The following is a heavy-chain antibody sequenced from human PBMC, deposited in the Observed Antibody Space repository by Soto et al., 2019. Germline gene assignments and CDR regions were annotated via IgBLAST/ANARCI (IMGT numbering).Heavy chain of an antibody. J-gene: IGHJ5*02. CDR1: GASISGFY. Sequence: SETLSLTCTVSGASISGFYWSWIRKSAGKGLEWIGRIYATGTTDYNPSLKSRVMMSVNTSKKQFSLKLRSVTAADTAVYYCVRDGTKTLRDWFDPWGQGISVTVSS. CDR3: VRDGTKTLRDWFDP. D-gene: IGHD1-1*01. V-gene: IGHV4-4*07. CDR2: IYATGTT.